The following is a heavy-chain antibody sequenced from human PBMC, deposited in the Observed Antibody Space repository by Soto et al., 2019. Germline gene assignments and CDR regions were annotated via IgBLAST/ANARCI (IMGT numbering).Heavy chain of an antibody. V-gene: IGHV1-2*02. Sequence: ASVKVSCKASGYTFTGYYMHWVRQAPGQGLEWMGWINPNSDGTNYAQKFQGRVTMTRDTSISTAYMELSRLRSDDTAVYYCARDIVVVPAAAYYYYGMDVWGQGTTVTVSS. D-gene: IGHD2-2*01. CDR2: INPNSDGT. J-gene: IGHJ6*02. CDR3: ARDIVVVPAAAYYYYGMDV. CDR1: GYTFTGYY.